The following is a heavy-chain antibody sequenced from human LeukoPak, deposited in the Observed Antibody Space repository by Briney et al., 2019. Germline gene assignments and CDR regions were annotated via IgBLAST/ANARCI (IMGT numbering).Heavy chain of an antibody. CDR2: IYCSGST. D-gene: IGHD1-26*01. CDR1: GGSINSGGYS. CDR3: ASSSGSYYPRAFDI. V-gene: IGHV4-30-4*07. Sequence: PSQTLSLTCAVSGGSINSGGYSWSWIRQPPGKGLEWIGYIYCSGSTNYNPSLKSRVTISVDTSKNQFSLKLSSVTAADTAVYYCASSSGSYYPRAFDIWGQGTMVTVSS. J-gene: IGHJ3*02.